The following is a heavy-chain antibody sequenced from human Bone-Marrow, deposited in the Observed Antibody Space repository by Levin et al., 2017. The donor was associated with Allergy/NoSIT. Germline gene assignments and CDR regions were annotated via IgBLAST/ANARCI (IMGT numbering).Heavy chain of an antibody. J-gene: IGHJ6*03. V-gene: IGHV1-69*13. D-gene: IGHD2-15*01. CDR2: IIPIFGPP. Sequence: SVKVSCKASGGTFSSHGIAWVRQAPGQGLEWMGGIIPIFGPPNYAQKFQGRVTISADESTNTAYTELSSLRSDDTAVFYCARLTGDCSGGACLSRYFYYYMDVWGKGTTVTVSS. CDR1: GGTFSSHG. CDR3: ARLTGDCSGGACLSRYFYYYMDV.